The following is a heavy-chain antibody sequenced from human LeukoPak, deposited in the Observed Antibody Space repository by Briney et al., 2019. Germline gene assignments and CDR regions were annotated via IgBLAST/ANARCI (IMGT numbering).Heavy chain of an antibody. J-gene: IGHJ4*02. V-gene: IGHV4-61*01. Sequence: SETLSLTCTVSGGSVSSNSYYWSWIRQPPGKGLERIGYIYYGGSNYNPSLKSRVLISVDPSKNQFSLKLSSVTAADTAVYYCASVYNWNERGLDYWGQGTLVTVSS. CDR3: ASVYNWNERGLDY. CDR1: GGSVSSNSYY. D-gene: IGHD1-20*01. CDR2: IYYGGS.